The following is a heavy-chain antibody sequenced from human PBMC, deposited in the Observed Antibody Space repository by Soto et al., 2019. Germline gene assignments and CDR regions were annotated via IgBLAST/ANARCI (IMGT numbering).Heavy chain of an antibody. CDR1: GFTFSSYA. J-gene: IGHJ4*02. V-gene: IGHV3-23*01. D-gene: IGHD3-16*01. Sequence: HPGGSLRLSCAASGFTFSSYAMSWVRQAPGKGLEWVSAISGSGGSTYYADSVKGRFTISRDNSKNTLYLQMNSLRAEDTAVYYCAKDWDYDYYFDYWGQGTLVTVSS. CDR2: ISGSGGST. CDR3: AKDWDYDYYFDY.